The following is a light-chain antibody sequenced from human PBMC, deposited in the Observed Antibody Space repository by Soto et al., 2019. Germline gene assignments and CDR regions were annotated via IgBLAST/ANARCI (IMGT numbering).Light chain of an antibody. CDR3: QHYNSYSWT. CDR2: KAS. CDR1: QSISNW. V-gene: IGKV1-5*03. Sequence: DIQMTQSPSTLPASVGDRVTITCRASQSISNWLSWYQQKPGKAPKLLIYKASTLKSGVPSRFSGSGSGTEFTLTISSLQPDDFATYYCQHYNSYSWTFGQGTKVDIK. J-gene: IGKJ1*01.